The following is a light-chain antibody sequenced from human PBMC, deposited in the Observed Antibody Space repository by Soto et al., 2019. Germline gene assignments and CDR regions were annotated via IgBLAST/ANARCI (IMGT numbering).Light chain of an antibody. CDR3: QQYNNWPYT. CDR2: AAS. Sequence: EIVMTQSPATLSVSPGERATLSSRASQSVSSNLAWYQQKPGQAPRLLIYAASTRATGIPARFSGSGSGTEFTLTISSLQSEDFAVYYCQQYNNWPYTFGQGTKLEIK. J-gene: IGKJ2*01. V-gene: IGKV3-15*01. CDR1: QSVSSN.